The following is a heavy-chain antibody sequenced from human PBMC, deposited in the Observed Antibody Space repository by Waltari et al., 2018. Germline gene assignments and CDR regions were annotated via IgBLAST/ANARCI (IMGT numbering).Heavy chain of an antibody. V-gene: IGHV4-4*07. CDR3: ARDEGRWLLFFDY. CDR1: GGSISSYY. Sequence: QVQLQESGPGLVKPSETLSLTCTVSGGSISSYYWSWIRQPAGKGLEWIGRIYTSGSTNYIPSRKSRVTMSVDTSKNQFSRKLSSVTAADTAVYYCARDEGRWLLFFDYWGQGTLVTVSS. CDR2: IYTSGST. J-gene: IGHJ4*02. D-gene: IGHD3-10*01.